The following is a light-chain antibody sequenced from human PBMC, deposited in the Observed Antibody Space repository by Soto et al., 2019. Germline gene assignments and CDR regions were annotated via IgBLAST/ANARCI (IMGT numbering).Light chain of an antibody. J-gene: IGKJ5*01. CDR3: HQRSNWPPDT. V-gene: IGKV3-11*01. Sequence: EVVLTQSPGTLSLSPGESATLSCRASQSVGSSYLAWYQQKPGQAPRLLVYGASTRATGVPARFSGSGSGTDFTLTISSLEPEDFAVYYCHQRSNWPPDTFGQGTRLEIK. CDR1: QSVGSSY. CDR2: GAS.